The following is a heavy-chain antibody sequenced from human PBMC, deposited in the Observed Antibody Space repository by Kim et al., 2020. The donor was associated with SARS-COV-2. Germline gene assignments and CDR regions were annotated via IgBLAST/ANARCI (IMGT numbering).Heavy chain of an antibody. CDR3: ARWLQFLDY. Sequence: GSTLYTPSLKSRVTISVDTSKNQFSLKLSSVTAADTAVYYCARWLQFLDYWGQGTLVTVSS. D-gene: IGHD4-4*01. J-gene: IGHJ4*02. CDR2: GST. V-gene: IGHV4-30-2*04.